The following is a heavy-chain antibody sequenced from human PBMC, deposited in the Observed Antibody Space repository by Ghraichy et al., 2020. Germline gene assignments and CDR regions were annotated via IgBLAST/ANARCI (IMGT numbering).Heavy chain of an antibody. J-gene: IGHJ6*02. V-gene: IGHV3-48*02. D-gene: IGHD4-23*01. Sequence: GGSLRLSCVGSGFTLGSYSMNWVRQSPGKRLEWVSYITSSSSFKSYADSVKGRFKISRDNAQNSVSLQMSSLTDEDTAIYYCARGSRVVRFYYYDGMDVWGQGTTVTVSS. CDR2: ITSSSSFK. CDR1: GFTLGSYS. CDR3: ARGSRVVRFYYYDGMDV.